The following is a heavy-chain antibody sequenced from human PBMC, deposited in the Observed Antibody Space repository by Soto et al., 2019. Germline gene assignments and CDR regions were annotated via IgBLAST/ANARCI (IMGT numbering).Heavy chain of an antibody. Sequence: ASVKVSCKASGYIFTTYGISWVRQAPGQGLEWMGWISGKDGNTKYAQKVQGRVTMTTDTPTSTAYMELRSLRSDDTAVYYCARDTSAHFDWLLSQVDFDFWGQGTLVTVSS. CDR3: ARDTSAHFDWLLSQVDFDF. J-gene: IGHJ4*02. D-gene: IGHD3-9*01. CDR2: ISGKDGNT. V-gene: IGHV1-18*01. CDR1: GYIFTTYG.